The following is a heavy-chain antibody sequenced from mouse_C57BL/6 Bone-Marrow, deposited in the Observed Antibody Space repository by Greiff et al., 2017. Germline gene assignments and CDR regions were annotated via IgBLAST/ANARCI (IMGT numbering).Heavy chain of an antibody. CDR3: ARHRYYYGSSPHWYFDV. V-gene: IGHV5-12*01. CDR1: GFTFSDYY. Sequence: EVQRVESGGGLVQPGGSLKLSCAASGFTFSDYYMYWVRQTPEKRLEWVAYISNGGGSTYYPDTVKGRFTISRDNAKNTLYLQMSRLKSEDTAMYYCARHRYYYGSSPHWYFDVWGTGTTVTVSS. D-gene: IGHD1-1*01. J-gene: IGHJ1*03. CDR2: ISNGGGST.